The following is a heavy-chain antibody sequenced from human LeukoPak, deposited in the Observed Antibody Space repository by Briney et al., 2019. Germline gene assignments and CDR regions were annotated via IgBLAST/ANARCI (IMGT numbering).Heavy chain of an antibody. J-gene: IGHJ5*02. CDR2: INHSGST. V-gene: IGHV4-34*01. CDR1: GFTFSSYG. CDR3: ARDGSGMYNWFDP. Sequence: LRLSCAASGFTFSSYGMHWVRQPPGKGLEWIGEINHSGSTNYNPSLKSRVTISVDTSKNQFSLKLSSVTAADTAVYYCARDGSGMYNWFDPWGQGTLVTVSS. D-gene: IGHD3-10*01.